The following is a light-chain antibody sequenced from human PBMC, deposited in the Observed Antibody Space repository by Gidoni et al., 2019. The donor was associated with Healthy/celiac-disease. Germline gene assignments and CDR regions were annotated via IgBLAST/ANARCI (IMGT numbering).Light chain of an antibody. Sequence: QSALTQPASVSGSPGQSITISCTGTSSDVGGYNYVPWYQPHPGKAPKLMIYDVSNRPSGVSNRFSGSKSGNTASLTISGLQAEDEADYYCSSYTSSSTLFGGGTKLTVL. V-gene: IGLV2-14*01. J-gene: IGLJ2*01. CDR1: SSDVGGYNY. CDR2: DVS. CDR3: SSYTSSSTL.